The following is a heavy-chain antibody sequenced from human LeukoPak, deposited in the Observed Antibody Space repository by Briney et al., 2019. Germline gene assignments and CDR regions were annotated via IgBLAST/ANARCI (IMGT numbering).Heavy chain of an antibody. V-gene: IGHV3-11*05. CDR1: GFTFRDYY. Sequence: GGSLRLSCAASGFTFRDYYMSWIRQAPGKGLEWVSYISSSSSYTNYADSVKGRFTISRDNAKNSLYLQMNSLRAEDTAVYYCARDRGYYDSSGYYHGDWGQGTLVTVSS. CDR3: ARDRGYYDSSGYYHGD. J-gene: IGHJ4*02. D-gene: IGHD3-22*01. CDR2: ISSSSSYT.